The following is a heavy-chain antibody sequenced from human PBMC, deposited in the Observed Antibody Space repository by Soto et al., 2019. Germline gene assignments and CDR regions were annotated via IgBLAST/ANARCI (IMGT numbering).Heavy chain of an antibody. CDR3: AKDSQAYSSSLRYDY. Sequence: GGSLRLSCAASGFTFSSYAMSWVRQAPGKGLEWVSAISGSGGSTYYADSVKGRFTISRDNSKNTLYLQMNSLRAEDTAVYYCAKDSQAYSSSLRYDYWGQGTLVTVSS. CDR1: GFTFSSYA. D-gene: IGHD6-6*01. CDR2: ISGSGGST. V-gene: IGHV3-23*01. J-gene: IGHJ4*02.